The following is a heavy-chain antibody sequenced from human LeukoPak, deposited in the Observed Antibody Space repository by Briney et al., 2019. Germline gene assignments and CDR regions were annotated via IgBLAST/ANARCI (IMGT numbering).Heavy chain of an antibody. D-gene: IGHD3-22*01. V-gene: IGHV4-38-2*02. CDR2: IYHSGTT. J-gene: IGHJ4*02. CDR1: GYTISSGYY. Sequence: SETLSLTCTVSGYTISSGYYWGWIRQPPGKGLEWIGTIYHSGTTYYNPSLKSRVTISVDTSNNQFSLKLSSVTAADTAVYYCARDPWYYDSSGYYNFDCWGQGTPVTVSS. CDR3: ARDPWYYDSSGYYNFDC.